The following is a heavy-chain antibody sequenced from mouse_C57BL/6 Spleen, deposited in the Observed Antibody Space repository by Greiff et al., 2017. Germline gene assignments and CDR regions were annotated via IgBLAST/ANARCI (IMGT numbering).Heavy chain of an antibody. J-gene: IGHJ2*01. D-gene: IGHD2-5*01. V-gene: IGHV1-55*01. Sequence: VKLQESGAELVKPGASVKMSCKASGYTFTSYWITWVKQRPGQGLEWIGDIYPGSGSTNYNEKFKSKATLTVDTSSSTAYMQLSSLTSEDSAVYYCARGGVYYSNYFDYWGQGTTLTVSS. CDR1: GYTFTSYW. CDR3: ARGGVYYSNYFDY. CDR2: IYPGSGST.